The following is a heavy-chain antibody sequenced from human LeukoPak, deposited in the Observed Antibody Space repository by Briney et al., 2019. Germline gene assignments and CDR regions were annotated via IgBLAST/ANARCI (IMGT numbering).Heavy chain of an antibody. J-gene: IGHJ4*02. CDR1: GGSFSGYY. V-gene: IGHV4-34*01. CDR2: INHSGST. Sequence: SETLSLTCAVYGGSFSGYYWSWIRQPPGKGLEWIGEINHSGSTNYNPSLKSRVTISVDTSKNQFSLKLSSVTAADTAVYYCAAYYYGSRSYGHWGQGTLVTVSS. CDR3: AAYYYGSRSYGH. D-gene: IGHD3-10*01.